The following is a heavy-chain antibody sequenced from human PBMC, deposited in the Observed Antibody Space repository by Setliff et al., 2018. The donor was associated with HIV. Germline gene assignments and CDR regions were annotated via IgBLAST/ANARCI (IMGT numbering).Heavy chain of an antibody. V-gene: IGHV3-23*01. D-gene: IGHD3-22*01. CDR3: AKELAASGLGYFDS. CDR1: GFTLSEYT. J-gene: IGHJ4*02. Sequence: PGGSLRLSCAGSGFTLSEYTMSWVRQAPGEGLEWVSAILSTGERTFYADSVKGRFTISRDNSKNTVYLQMNSLGAEDTAEYYCAKELAASGLGYFDSWGRGILVTVSS. CDR2: ILSTGERT.